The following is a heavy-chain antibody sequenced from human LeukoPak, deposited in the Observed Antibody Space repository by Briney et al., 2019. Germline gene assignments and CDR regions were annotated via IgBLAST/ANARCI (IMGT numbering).Heavy chain of an antibody. CDR3: ARVREDYYDSSGYFHCHFDY. Sequence: SETLSLTCTVSGDSISSVDYFWGWIRQPPGKGLEWIGIIYYTGSTDYNPSLKSRVTISVDTSKNQFSLKLSSVTAADTAVYFCARVREDYYDSSGYFHCHFDYWGQGTLVAVSS. D-gene: IGHD3-22*01. CDR1: GDSISSVDYF. J-gene: IGHJ4*02. V-gene: IGHV4-39*07. CDR2: IYYTGST.